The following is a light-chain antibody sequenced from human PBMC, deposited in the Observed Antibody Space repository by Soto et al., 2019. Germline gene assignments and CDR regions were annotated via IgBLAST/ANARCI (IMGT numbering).Light chain of an antibody. V-gene: IGKV1-27*01. CDR3: QQYNNWPPGDT. J-gene: IGKJ2*01. CDR2: AAS. Sequence: DIQMTQSPSSLSASVGDRVTITCRASQGISNYLAWYQQKPGKVPKLLIYAASTLQSGVPSRFSGSGSGTDFTLTISSLQPEDVAVYYCQQYNNWPPGDTFGQGTKLEIK. CDR1: QGISNY.